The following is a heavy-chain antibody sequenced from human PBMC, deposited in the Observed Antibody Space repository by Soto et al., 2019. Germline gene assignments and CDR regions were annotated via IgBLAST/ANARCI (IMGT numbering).Heavy chain of an antibody. CDR1: GGSISSGGYY. D-gene: IGHD2-2*02. Sequence: QVQLQESGPGLVKPSQTLSLTCTVSGGSISSGGYYWSWIRQHPGKGLERIGYISYSGSTYYNPSLKSRVTIAVDTSKNQFSLKLSSVTAADTAVYYCARDLVVVPAAIRYFDYWGQGTLVTVSS. V-gene: IGHV4-31*03. CDR3: ARDLVVVPAAIRYFDY. J-gene: IGHJ4*02. CDR2: ISYSGST.